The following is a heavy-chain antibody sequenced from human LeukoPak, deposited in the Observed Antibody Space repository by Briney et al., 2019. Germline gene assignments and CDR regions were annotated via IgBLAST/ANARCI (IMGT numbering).Heavy chain of an antibody. J-gene: IGHJ4*02. V-gene: IGHV3-15*07. CDR1: GLTLSNVW. CDR2: IKSKSAGGTT. Sequence: GGSLRLSCAVSGLTLSNVWMNWVRQAPEKGLEWVGHIKSKSAGGTTDFAAPVKGRFTISRDDSKSTLYLQMNSLTSEDTAVYYCAQGSGQYYEYWGQGTLVTVSS. CDR3: AQGSGQYYEY. D-gene: IGHD3-22*01.